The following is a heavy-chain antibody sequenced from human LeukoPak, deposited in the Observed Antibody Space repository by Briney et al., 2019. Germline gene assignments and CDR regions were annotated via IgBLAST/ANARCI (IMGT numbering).Heavy chain of an antibody. V-gene: IGHV3-30*04. CDR2: ISYDGSNK. CDR3: ANTPVAGTSADDY. J-gene: IGHJ4*02. Sequence: GGSLRLSCAASGFTFSSYAMHWVRQAPGKGLEWVAVISYDGSNKSYADSVKGRFTISRDNSKNTLYLQMNSLRAEDTAVYYCANTPVAGTSADDYWGQGTLVTVSS. CDR1: GFTFSSYA. D-gene: IGHD6-19*01.